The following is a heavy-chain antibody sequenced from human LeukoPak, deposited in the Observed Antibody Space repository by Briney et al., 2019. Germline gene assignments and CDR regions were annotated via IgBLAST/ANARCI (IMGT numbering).Heavy chain of an antibody. CDR1: GFTFDDYA. Sequence: GGSLRLSCAASGFTFDDYAMHWVRQAPGKGLEWVSGISWYSGSIGYVDSVKGRFTISRDNAKSSLSLQMNSLRAEDTALYYCAKDVGDYGSGSYKDYWGQGTLVTVSS. V-gene: IGHV3-9*01. D-gene: IGHD3-10*01. J-gene: IGHJ4*02. CDR3: AKDVGDYGSGSYKDY. CDR2: ISWYSGSI.